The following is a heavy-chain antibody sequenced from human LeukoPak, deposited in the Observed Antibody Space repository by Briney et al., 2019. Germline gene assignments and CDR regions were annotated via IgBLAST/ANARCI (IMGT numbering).Heavy chain of an antibody. CDR1: GFTFSSYW. J-gene: IGHJ4*02. CDR3: ARANHFIAVAGTYY. V-gene: IGHV3-7*01. CDR2: IKQDGSEK. Sequence: GSLRLSCAASGFTFSSYWMSWVRQAPGKGLEWVANIKQDGSEKYYVDSVKGRFTISRDNAKNSLYLQMNSLRAEDTAVYYCARANHFIAVAGTYYWGQGTLVTVSS. D-gene: IGHD6-19*01.